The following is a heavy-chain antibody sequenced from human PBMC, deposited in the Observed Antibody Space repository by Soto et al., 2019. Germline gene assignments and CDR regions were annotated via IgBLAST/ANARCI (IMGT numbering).Heavy chain of an antibody. D-gene: IGHD1-1*01. CDR2: IIPIFGTA. CDR3: ARDPRTGTKQHDVYYYYGMDV. J-gene: IGHJ6*02. CDR1: GGTFSSYA. Sequence: QVQLVQSGAEVKKPGSSVKVSCKASGGTFSSYAISWVRQAPGQGLEWMGGIIPIFGTANYAQKFQGRVTITADEYTSTAYMELSSLRSEDTAVYYCARDPRTGTKQHDVYYYYGMDVWGQGTTVTVSS. V-gene: IGHV1-69*12.